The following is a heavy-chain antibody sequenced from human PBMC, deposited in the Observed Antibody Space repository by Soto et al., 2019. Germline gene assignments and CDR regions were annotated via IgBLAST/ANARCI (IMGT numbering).Heavy chain of an antibody. D-gene: IGHD3-16*01. CDR3: ARDNWGHGRSAFDF. J-gene: IGHJ3*01. CDR1: GFNLSSYG. CDR2: IWYDGNTK. V-gene: IGHV3-33*01. Sequence: QVQLVESGGGVVQPGRSLRLSCAASGFNLSSYGMHWVRQAPGKGLEWVATIWYDGNTKYYVDTVKGRFTISRDDSKNTLSLLMNRMRADDTAVYYFARDNWGHGRSAFDFLGQGPIVTVSS.